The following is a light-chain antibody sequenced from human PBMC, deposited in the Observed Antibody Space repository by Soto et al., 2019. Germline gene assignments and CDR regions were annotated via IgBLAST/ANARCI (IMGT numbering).Light chain of an antibody. Sequence: QAVVTQPPSVSAAPGQTVTISCSGSSSNIGNNYVSWYQQLPGTAPKLLIYDNNKRPSGIPDRFSGSKSGTSATLGITGLQTGDEADYYCGTWDSSLSAGWVFGGGTKLTVL. CDR3: GTWDSSLSAGWV. CDR1: SSNIGNNY. J-gene: IGLJ3*02. CDR2: DNN. V-gene: IGLV1-51*01.